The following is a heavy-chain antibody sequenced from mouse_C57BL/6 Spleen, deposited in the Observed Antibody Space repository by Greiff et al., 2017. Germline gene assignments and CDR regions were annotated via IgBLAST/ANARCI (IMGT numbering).Heavy chain of an antibody. D-gene: IGHD2-4*01. CDR3: ARGDYGYAMDY. V-gene: IGHV1-59*01. J-gene: IGHJ4*01. Sequence: QVQLQQSGAELVRPGTSVKLSCKASGYTFTSYWMHWVKQRPGQGLEWIGVIDPSDSYTNYNQKFKGKATLTVDTSSSTAYMQLSSLTSEDSAVYYCARGDYGYAMDYWGQGTSVTVSS. CDR2: IDPSDSYT. CDR1: GYTFTSYW.